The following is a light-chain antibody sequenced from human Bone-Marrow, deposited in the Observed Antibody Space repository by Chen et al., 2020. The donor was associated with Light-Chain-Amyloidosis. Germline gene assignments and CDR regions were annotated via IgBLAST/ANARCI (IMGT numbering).Light chain of an antibody. CDR3: QAWDSSTGV. J-gene: IGLJ1*01. V-gene: IGLV3-1*01. Sequence: SFELTQPPSVSVSPGQKASITCSGDKLGDTFACWYQQKSGQSPVLVIYQDGKRPSGIPERFSGSKSGSTATLTISGTQPMDEADYYCQAWDSSTGVFGTGTKVTVL. CDR2: QDG. CDR1: KLGDTF.